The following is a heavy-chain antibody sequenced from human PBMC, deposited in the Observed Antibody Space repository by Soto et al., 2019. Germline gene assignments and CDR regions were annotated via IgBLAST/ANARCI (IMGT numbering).Heavy chain of an antibody. Sequence: SETLSLTCAVYGGSFSGYYWSWIRQPPGKGLEWIGEINHSGSTNYNPSLKSRVTISVDTSKNQFSLKLSSVTAADTAVYYCARGFPPSIAAAGTRNYYGMDVWGQGTTVTVSS. CDR2: INHSGST. CDR1: GGSFSGYY. CDR3: ARGFPPSIAAAGTRNYYGMDV. D-gene: IGHD6-13*01. J-gene: IGHJ6*02. V-gene: IGHV4-34*01.